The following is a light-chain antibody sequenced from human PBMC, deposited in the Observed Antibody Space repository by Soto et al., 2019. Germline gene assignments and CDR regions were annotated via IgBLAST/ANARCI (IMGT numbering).Light chain of an antibody. CDR2: SNN. Sequence: QSVLTQPPSASGTPGQRVTISCSGSSSNIGSNTVNWYQQLPGTAPKLLIYSNNQRPSGVPDRFSGSKSGTSASLAISGLQSEDEADYYWAAWDNSLNGWVFGGGPKLPVL. V-gene: IGLV1-44*01. J-gene: IGLJ3*02. CDR3: AAWDNSLNGWV. CDR1: SSNIGSNT.